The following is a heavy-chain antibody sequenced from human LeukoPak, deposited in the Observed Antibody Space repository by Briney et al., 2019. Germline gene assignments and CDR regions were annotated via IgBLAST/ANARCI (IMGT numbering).Heavy chain of an antibody. Sequence: ASVKVSCKASGYTFTGYYMHWVRQAPGQGLEWMGWINPNSGVTKYAQKFQGRVTMTRDTSISTAYMELSRLRSDDTAVYYCARGAPRGVITTGNDYWGQGTLVTVSS. V-gene: IGHV1-2*02. J-gene: IGHJ4*02. CDR2: INPNSGVT. CDR1: GYTFTGYY. CDR3: ARGAPRGVITTGNDY. D-gene: IGHD3-10*01.